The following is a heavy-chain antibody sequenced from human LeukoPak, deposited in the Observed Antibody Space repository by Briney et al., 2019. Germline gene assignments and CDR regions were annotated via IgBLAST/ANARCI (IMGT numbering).Heavy chain of an antibody. Sequence: SETLSLTCTVSGGSISTSSYYWGWIRQPPGKGLEWIGSIYYSGSTYYNPSLKSRVSISVDTSKNQFSLKLSSVTPEDTAVYYCAREVRYYYGSGSYYRAEYFQHWGQGTLVTVSS. CDR2: IYYSGST. CDR3: AREVRYYYGSGSYYRAEYFQH. J-gene: IGHJ1*01. D-gene: IGHD3-10*01. CDR1: GGSISTSSYY. V-gene: IGHV4-39*07.